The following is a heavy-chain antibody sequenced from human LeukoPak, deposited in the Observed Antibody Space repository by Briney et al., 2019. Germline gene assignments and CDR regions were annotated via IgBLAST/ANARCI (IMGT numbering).Heavy chain of an antibody. V-gene: IGHV3-30*18. CDR2: ISYDGSNK. D-gene: IGHD3-10*01. CDR1: GFTFSSYG. CDR3: AKARPSLGEGNHGSDDAFDI. J-gene: IGHJ3*02. Sequence: GGSLRLSCAASGFTFSSYGMHWVRQAPGKGLEWVAVISYDGSNKYYADSVKGRFTISRDNSKNTLYLQMNSLRAEDTAVYYCAKARPSLGEGNHGSDDAFDIWGQGTMVTVSS.